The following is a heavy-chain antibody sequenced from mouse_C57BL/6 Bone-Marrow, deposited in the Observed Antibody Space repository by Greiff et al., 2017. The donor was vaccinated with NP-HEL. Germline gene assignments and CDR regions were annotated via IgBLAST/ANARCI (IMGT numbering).Heavy chain of an antibody. Sequence: QVQLQPGAELVKPGASVKLSCKASGYTFTSYWMHWVKQRPGRGLEWIGRIDPNSGGTKYNEKFKSKATLTVDKPSSTAYMQLSSLTSEDSAVYYCASTTVVPYWYFDVWGTGTTVTVSS. D-gene: IGHD1-1*01. V-gene: IGHV1-72*01. CDR3: ASTTVVPYWYFDV. CDR1: GYTFTSYW. CDR2: IDPNSGGT. J-gene: IGHJ1*03.